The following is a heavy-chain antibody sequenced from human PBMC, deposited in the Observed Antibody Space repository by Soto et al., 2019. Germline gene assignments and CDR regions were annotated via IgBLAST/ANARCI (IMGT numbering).Heavy chain of an antibody. CDR1: GFTFSTYW. V-gene: IGHV3-74*01. J-gene: IGHJ4*02. CDR3: TRVGYSSGYGF. CDR2: INSDGSST. D-gene: IGHD5-18*01. Sequence: SGGSLRLSCASSGFTFSTYWMHWVRQAPGKGLVWVSRINSDGSSTSYADSVKGRFTISRDNAKNTLYLQMNSLRAEDTAVYYCTRVGYSSGYGFWGQGTLVTVSS.